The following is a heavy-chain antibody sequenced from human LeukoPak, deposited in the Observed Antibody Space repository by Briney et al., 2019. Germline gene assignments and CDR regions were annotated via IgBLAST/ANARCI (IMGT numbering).Heavy chain of an antibody. V-gene: IGHV1-69*06. CDR2: IIPIFGTA. Sequence: VASVKVSCKASGGTFSSYAISWVRQAPGHGLEWMGGIIPIFGTANYAQKFQGRVTITADKSTSTAYMELSSLRSEDTAVYYCAKKGGLVSEGNWFDPWGQGTLVTVSS. D-gene: IGHD6-19*01. CDR3: AKKGGLVSEGNWFDP. CDR1: GGTFSSYA. J-gene: IGHJ5*02.